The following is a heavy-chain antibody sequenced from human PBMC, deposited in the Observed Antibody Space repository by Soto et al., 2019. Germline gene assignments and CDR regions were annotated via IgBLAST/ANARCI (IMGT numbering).Heavy chain of an antibody. CDR2: IYYSGST. Sequence: QLQLQESGPGLVKPSETLSLTCTVSGGSISSSSYYWGWIRQPPGKGLEWIGNIYYSGSTYYNPSLKSRVTISVDTSKNQFSLKLSSVTVADTAVYYCARRQSSPWFDPWGQGTLVTVSS. CDR1: GGSISSSSYY. V-gene: IGHV4-39*01. D-gene: IGHD2-15*01. CDR3: ARRQSSPWFDP. J-gene: IGHJ5*02.